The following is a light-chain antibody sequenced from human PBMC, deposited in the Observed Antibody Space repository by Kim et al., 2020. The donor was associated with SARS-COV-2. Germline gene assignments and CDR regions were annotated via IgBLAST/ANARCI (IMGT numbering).Light chain of an antibody. J-gene: IGKJ4*01. CDR1: QTINSW. CDR2: TAS. V-gene: IGKV1-5*03. Sequence: SASVGDRVTLTCQASQTINSWLDWYQQKPGKAPKLLIYTASTLQNGVPSRFSGSKSGTEFTLTISSLQPDDFATYYCQHYNGYPLTFGGGTKLEIK. CDR3: QHYNGYPLT.